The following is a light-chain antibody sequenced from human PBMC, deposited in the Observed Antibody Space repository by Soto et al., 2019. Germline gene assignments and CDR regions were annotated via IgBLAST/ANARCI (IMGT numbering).Light chain of an antibody. CDR1: QSVLYSSNNKNY. V-gene: IGKV4-1*01. J-gene: IGKJ2*01. CDR2: SAS. CDR3: QQGHNWPLT. Sequence: DIVMTQSPDSLAVSLGERATINCKSSQSVLYSSNNKNYLAWYQQIPGQPPRLLIYSASTRATGVPARFTGSGSGSEFTLTISGLQSEDFAIYYCQQGHNWPLTFGQGTRLEI.